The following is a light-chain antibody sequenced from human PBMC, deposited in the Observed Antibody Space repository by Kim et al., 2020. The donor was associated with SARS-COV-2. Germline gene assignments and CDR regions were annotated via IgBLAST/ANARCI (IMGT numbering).Light chain of an antibody. CDR1: QSVLYNSNKRNY. V-gene: IGKV4-1*01. J-gene: IGKJ3*01. CDR3: QQYYSSPGFT. Sequence: DIVMTQSPDSLAVSLGERATINCKTSQSVLYNSNKRNYLAWYQQKRGQPPKLLIYWASTRESGVPDRFSGSGSGTDFTLTISSLQAEDVSIFYCQQYYSSPGFTFGPGTKVDIK. CDR2: WAS.